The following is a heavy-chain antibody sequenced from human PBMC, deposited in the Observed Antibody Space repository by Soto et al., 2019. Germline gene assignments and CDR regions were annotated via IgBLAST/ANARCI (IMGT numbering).Heavy chain of an antibody. J-gene: IGHJ5*02. CDR2: INGDGRTT. V-gene: IGHV3-74*01. Sequence: EVQLVESGGGVVPPGGSLRLSCAASGFTFSAYWMHWVRQAPGKGLMWVSRINGDGRTTSYADSVKGRFTISRENAKNTLYLPMNSLRAEDTAVYYCARAAYGEYWFDPWGQGTLVTVSS. CDR1: GFTFSAYW. D-gene: IGHD4-17*01. CDR3: ARAAYGEYWFDP.